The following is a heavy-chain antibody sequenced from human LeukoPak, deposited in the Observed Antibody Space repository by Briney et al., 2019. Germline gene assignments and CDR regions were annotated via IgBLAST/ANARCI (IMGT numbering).Heavy chain of an antibody. Sequence: ESGPTLVKPTQTLTLTCTFSGFSLSTSGVGVGWIRQPPGKALEWLALIYWNDDKRYSPSLKSRLTITKDTSKNQVVLTMTNMDPVDTATYYCARAGPKADYSNWCFDYWGQGTLVTVSS. J-gene: IGHJ4*02. CDR1: GFSLSTSGVG. D-gene: IGHD4-11*01. V-gene: IGHV2-5*01. CDR2: IYWNDDK. CDR3: ARAGPKADYSNWCFDY.